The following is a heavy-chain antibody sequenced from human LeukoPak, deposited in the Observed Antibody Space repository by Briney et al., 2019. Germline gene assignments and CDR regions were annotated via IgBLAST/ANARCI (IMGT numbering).Heavy chain of an antibody. V-gene: IGHV3-48*03. CDR3: AKEEAYYYDSSGYYYRMLDS. CDR2: ISSSGSTI. CDR1: GFTFSSYE. D-gene: IGHD3-22*01. J-gene: IGHJ1*01. Sequence: PGGSLRLSCAASGFTFSSYEMNWVRQAPGKGLEWVSYISSSGSTIYYADSVKGRFTFSRDNSKNTLYLQMNSLRAEDTAVYYCAKEEAYYYDSSGYYYRMLDSWGQGTLVTVSS.